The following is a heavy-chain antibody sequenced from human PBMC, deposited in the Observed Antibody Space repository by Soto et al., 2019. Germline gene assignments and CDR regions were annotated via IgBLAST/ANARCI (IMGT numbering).Heavy chain of an antibody. CDR1: GGSISSSSYY. V-gene: IGHV4-39*01. CDR3: ARHGSGSYYNNWFDP. J-gene: IGHJ5*02. Sequence: PSETLSLTCTVSGGSISSSSYYWGWIRQPPGKGLEWIGSIYYSGSTYYNPSLKSRVTISVDTSKNQFSLKLSSVTAADTAVYYCARHGSGSYYNNWFDPSGQATLVTVSS. CDR2: IYYSGST. D-gene: IGHD3-10*01.